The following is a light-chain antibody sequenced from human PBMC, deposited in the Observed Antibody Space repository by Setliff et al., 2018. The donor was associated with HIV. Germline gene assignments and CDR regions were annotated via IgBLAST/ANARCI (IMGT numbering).Light chain of an antibody. V-gene: IGLV2-14*01. CDR2: EVR. CDR3: SSYAITNTLP. J-gene: IGLJ1*01. CDR1: SSDVGGYSH. Sequence: QSALTQPASVSGSPGQSITISCTGTSSDVGGYSHVSWYHQHPGKAPKLIIYEVRNRPSVVSNRFSGSKSGNTASLTISGLQTEDEADYYCSSYAITNTLPFGTGTKVTVL.